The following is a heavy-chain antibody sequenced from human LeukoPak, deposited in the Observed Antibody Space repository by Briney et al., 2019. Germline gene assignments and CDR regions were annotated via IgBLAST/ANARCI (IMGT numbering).Heavy chain of an antibody. D-gene: IGHD4-11*01. CDR1: GFTVSSNY. V-gene: IGHV4-4*07. CDR3: ARENYSTGGYYYYMDV. CDR2: IYTSGST. J-gene: IGHJ6*03. Sequence: GSLRLSCAASGFTVSSNYMSWIRQPAGKGLEWIGRIYTSGSTNYNPSLKSRVTMSVDTSKNQFSLKLSSVTAADTAVYYCARENYSTGGYYYYMDVWGKGTTVTVSS.